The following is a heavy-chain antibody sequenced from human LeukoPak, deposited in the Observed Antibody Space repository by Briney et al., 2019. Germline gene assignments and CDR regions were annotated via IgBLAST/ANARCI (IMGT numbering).Heavy chain of an antibody. D-gene: IGHD1-1*01. V-gene: IGHV3-21*01. CDR2: ISTGSSNI. CDR1: GFTFSSYR. CDR3: ARTLDYYLDY. J-gene: IGHJ4*02. Sequence: PGGSLRLSCAASGFTFSSYRMNWVRQAPGKGLEWVSSISTGSSNIYYADSVKGRFTISRDNAKNSLYLQMNSLRAEDTAVYYCARTLDYYLDYWGQGTLVTVSS.